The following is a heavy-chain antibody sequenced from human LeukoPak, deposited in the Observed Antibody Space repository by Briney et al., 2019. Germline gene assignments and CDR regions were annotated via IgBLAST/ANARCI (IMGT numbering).Heavy chain of an antibody. D-gene: IGHD2-2*01. J-gene: IGHJ3*02. CDR3: ARDDCSSTSCYLGRAFDI. CDR1: GYIFTDYY. V-gene: IGHV1/OR15-1*04. Sequence: ASVKVSCKASGYIFTDYYMHWVRQAPGQELGWMGRINPNSGGTNYAQKFQGRVTMTTDTSTSTAYMELRSLRSDDTAVYYCARDDCSSTSCYLGRAFDIWGQGTMVTVSS. CDR2: INPNSGGT.